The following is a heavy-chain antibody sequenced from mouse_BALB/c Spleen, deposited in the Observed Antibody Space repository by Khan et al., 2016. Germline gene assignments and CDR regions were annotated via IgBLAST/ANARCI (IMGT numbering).Heavy chain of an antibody. D-gene: IGHD1-1*01. V-gene: IGHV9-2-1*01. Sequence: QIQLVQSGPELKKPGVTVKISCKASGYIFTDYSIHWVKQTPGKGLKWMGWKKTETDEPTYADDFKGRVVFSLDTSAPTAYLLINNRKNEDTATYFCARQIRWDFDVWGAGTTVTVSS. CDR2: KKTETDEP. J-gene: IGHJ1*01. CDR1: GYIFTDYS. CDR3: ARQIRWDFDV.